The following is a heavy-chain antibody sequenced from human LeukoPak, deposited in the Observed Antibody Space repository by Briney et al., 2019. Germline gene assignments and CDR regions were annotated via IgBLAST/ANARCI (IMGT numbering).Heavy chain of an antibody. J-gene: IGHJ6*03. CDR3: ARGLDIVVVPAAVFMDV. CDR1: GGSFSGYY. Sequence: SETLSLTCAVYGGSFSGYYWSWIRQPPGKGLEWIGEINHSGSTNYNPSLKSRVTISVDTSKSQFSLKLSSVTAADTAVYYGARGLDIVVVPAAVFMDVWGKGTTVTVPS. V-gene: IGHV4-34*01. D-gene: IGHD2-2*03. CDR2: INHSGST.